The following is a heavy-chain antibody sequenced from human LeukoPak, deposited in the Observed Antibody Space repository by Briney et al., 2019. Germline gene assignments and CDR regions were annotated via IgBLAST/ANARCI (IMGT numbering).Heavy chain of an antibody. V-gene: IGHV1-69*13. J-gene: IGHJ4*02. Sequence: GASVKVSCKASGGTLSSYAISWVRQAPGQGLEWMGGIIPIFGTANYAQKFQGRVTITADESTSTAYMELSSLRSEDTAVYYCAMPTWIQLWLPWSYWGQGTLVTVSS. CDR3: AMPTWIQLWLPWSY. D-gene: IGHD5-18*01. CDR1: GGTLSSYA. CDR2: IIPIFGTA.